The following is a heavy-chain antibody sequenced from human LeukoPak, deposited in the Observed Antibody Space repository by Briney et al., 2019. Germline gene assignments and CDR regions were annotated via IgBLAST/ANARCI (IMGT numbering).Heavy chain of an antibody. CDR3: ARDPHYGSRPGGFDP. CDR2: INPNSGGT. Sequence: ASVKVSCKASGYTFTGYYMHWVRQAPGQGLEWMGWINPNSGGTNYAQKFQGRVTMTRDTSISTAYMELSRLRSDDTAVYYCARDPHYGSRPGGFDPWGQGTLVTVSS. J-gene: IGHJ5*02. D-gene: IGHD6-13*01. CDR1: GYTFTGYY. V-gene: IGHV1-2*02.